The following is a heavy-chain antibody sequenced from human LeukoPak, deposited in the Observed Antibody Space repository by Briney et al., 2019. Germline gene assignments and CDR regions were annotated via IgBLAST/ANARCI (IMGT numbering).Heavy chain of an antibody. V-gene: IGHV4-39*07. D-gene: IGHD6-6*01. Sequence: SETLSLTCTVSGGSISSSSYYWGWVRQPPGKGLEWIGSIYYSGSTYYNPSLKSRVTISVDTSKNQFSLKLSSVTAADTAVYYCARDHLAEISSSSAVDEYYFDYWGQGTLVTVSS. J-gene: IGHJ4*02. CDR2: IYYSGST. CDR1: GGSISSSSYY. CDR3: ARDHLAEISSSSAVDEYYFDY.